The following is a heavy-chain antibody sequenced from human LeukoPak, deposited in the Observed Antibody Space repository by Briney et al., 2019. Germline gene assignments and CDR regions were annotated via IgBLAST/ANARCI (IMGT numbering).Heavy chain of an antibody. Sequence: GGSLRLSCAASGFTFSSYAMHWVRQAPGKGLEWVAVISYDGSNKYYADSVKGRFTISRDNSKNTLYLQMNSLRAGDTAVYYCRPSDSGYVPLDAFDIWGQGTMVTVSS. CDR2: ISYDGSNK. J-gene: IGHJ3*02. CDR3: RPSDSGYVPLDAFDI. V-gene: IGHV3-30-3*01. D-gene: IGHD3-22*01. CDR1: GFTFSSYA.